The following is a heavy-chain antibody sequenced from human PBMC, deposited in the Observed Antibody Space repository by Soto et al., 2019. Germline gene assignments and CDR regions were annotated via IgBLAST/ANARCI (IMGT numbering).Heavy chain of an antibody. J-gene: IGHJ3*01. V-gene: IGHV2-5*04. CDR3: VYMPPQQWMSFSV. CDR1: GFSLSTTSVG. CDR2: IYWDGDQ. Sequence: QIILKESGPTLVKPTQTLTLTCSFSGFSLSTTSVGVGWIRQPPGKALEWLALIYWDGDQRYSPSQKRRLTITEDTSKNQVVLPMTNMDPVDTGTYYCVYMPPQQWMSFSVWGQGTMVIVSS. D-gene: IGHD6-19*01.